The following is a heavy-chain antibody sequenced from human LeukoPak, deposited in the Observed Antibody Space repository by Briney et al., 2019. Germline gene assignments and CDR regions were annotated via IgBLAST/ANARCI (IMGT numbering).Heavy chain of an antibody. CDR2: ISYDGSDE. V-gene: IGHV3-30*04. CDR3: ARDFTPEWFDIH. Sequence: GRSLRLSCVASGLAFSSCSMHWVRQAPGKGLEWLGVISYDGSDEYYTDSVKGRFTISRDNSKNTVYLQMNSLRADDTAVYYCARDFTPEWFDIHWGQGTLVTVS. CDR1: GLAFSSCS. D-gene: IGHD3-3*01. J-gene: IGHJ4*02.